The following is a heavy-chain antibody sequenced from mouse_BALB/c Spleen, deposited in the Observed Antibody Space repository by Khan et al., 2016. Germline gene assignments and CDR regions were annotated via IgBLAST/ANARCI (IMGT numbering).Heavy chain of an antibody. CDR3: ARGGGSTMDY. CDR2: INCYNGAT. Sequence: LVESGASVKISCKASGYSFTGYYMHWVKQSHGKSLEWMGYINCYNGATTYNQQFKGKATFTVDTSSTTAYMQFNNLTSADSAVYYWARGGGSTMDYWGQGTSVTVSS. CDR1: GYSFTGYY. J-gene: IGHJ4*01. V-gene: IGHV1S34*01. D-gene: IGHD1-1*02.